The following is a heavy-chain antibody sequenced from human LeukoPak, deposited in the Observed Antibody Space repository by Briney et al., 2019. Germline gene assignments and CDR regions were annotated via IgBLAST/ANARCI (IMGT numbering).Heavy chain of an antibody. J-gene: IGHJ4*02. D-gene: IGHD3-22*01. CDR3: ARPYYDSSGYYGFLDYFDY. Sequence: SETLSLTCTVSGGSISSYYWSWIRQPPGKGLEWIGYIYYSGSTNYNASLKSRVTISVDTSKNQFSLKLSSVTAADTAVYYCARPYYDSSGYYGFLDYFDYWGQGTLVTVSS. CDR2: IYYSGST. V-gene: IGHV4-59*08. CDR1: GGSISSYY.